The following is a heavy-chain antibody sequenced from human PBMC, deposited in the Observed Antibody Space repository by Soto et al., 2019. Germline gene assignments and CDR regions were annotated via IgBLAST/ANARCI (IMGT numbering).Heavy chain of an antibody. D-gene: IGHD6-19*01. CDR1: GGSFSGYY. Sequence: PSETLSLTCAVYGGSFSGYYWSWIRQPPGKGLEWIGEINHSGSTNYNPSLKSRVTISVDTSKNQFSLKLSSVTAADTAVYYCARAHSRYSSGWYSGYFDYWGQGTLVTVSS. CDR3: ARAHSRYSSGWYSGYFDY. J-gene: IGHJ4*02. V-gene: IGHV4-34*01. CDR2: INHSGST.